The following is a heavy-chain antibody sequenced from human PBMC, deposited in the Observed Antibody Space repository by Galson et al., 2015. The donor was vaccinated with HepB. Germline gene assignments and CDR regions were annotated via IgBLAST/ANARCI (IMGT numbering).Heavy chain of an antibody. CDR2: VSAYNGVT. CDR3: AREGGYSGYVYFDY. Sequence: SVKVSCKASGFAFTAYYIIWVRQAPGQGLEWMGWVSAYNGVTNYAQKLQGRVTMTTDTSTSTAYMELRSLRSDDTAVYYCAREGGYSGYVYFDYWGQGTLVTVSS. CDR1: GFAFTAYY. J-gene: IGHJ4*02. D-gene: IGHD5-12*01. V-gene: IGHV1-18*01.